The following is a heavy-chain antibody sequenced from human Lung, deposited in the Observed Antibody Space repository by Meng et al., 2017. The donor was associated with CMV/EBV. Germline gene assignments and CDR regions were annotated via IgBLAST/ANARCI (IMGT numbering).Heavy chain of an antibody. D-gene: IGHD6-13*01. CDR2: ISSSSSYI. J-gene: IGHJ4*02. V-gene: IGHV3-21*04. CDR3: ARSDAYRSSGYGDN. CDR1: GFTFSTYS. Sequence: ESXKISXAASGFTFSTYSMNWVRQAPGKGLEWVSSISSSSSYIYYVDSVKGRFTISRDNAKNSRYLQMNSLRAEDTAVYYCARSDAYRSSGYGDNWGQGTXVTGSS.